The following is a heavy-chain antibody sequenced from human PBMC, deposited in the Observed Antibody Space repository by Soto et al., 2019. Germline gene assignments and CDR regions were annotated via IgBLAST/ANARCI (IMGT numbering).Heavy chain of an antibody. CDR3: ARDRLYYYDSSGFDY. Sequence: EVQLVESGGGLVKPGGSLRLSSAASGFTFSSYSMNWVRQAPGKGLEWVSSISSSSSYIYYADSVKGRFTISRDNAKNSLYLQMNSLRAEDTAVYYCARDRLYYYDSSGFDYWGQGTLVTVSS. V-gene: IGHV3-21*01. CDR1: GFTFSSYS. CDR2: ISSSSSYI. J-gene: IGHJ4*02. D-gene: IGHD3-22*01.